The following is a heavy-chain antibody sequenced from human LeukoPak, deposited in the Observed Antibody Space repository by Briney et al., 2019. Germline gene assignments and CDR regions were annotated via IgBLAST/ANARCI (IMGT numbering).Heavy chain of an antibody. CDR2: INPNSGGT. Sequence: ASVKVSCKASGYTFTGYYMHWVRQAPGQGLEWMGWINPNSGGTNYAQKFQGRVTMTRDTSISTAYMELSRLRSDDTAVYYCARPLYYDSSGHHTNWFDPWGQGTLVTVSS. CDR1: GYTFTGYY. D-gene: IGHD3-22*01. V-gene: IGHV1-2*02. CDR3: ARPLYYDSSGHHTNWFDP. J-gene: IGHJ5*02.